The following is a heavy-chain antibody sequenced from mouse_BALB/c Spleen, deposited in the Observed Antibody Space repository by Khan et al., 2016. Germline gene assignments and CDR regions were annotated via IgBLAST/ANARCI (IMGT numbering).Heavy chain of an antibody. CDR1: GYTFTNYG. CDR3: ARDRYYYGSSRYFDV. Sequence: QIQLVQSGPELKRPGKTVKISCKASGYTFTNYGINWVKQAPGKGLKWMGWINTYSGESKYADDFKGRFAFSLETSANTAYLQINNLKNEDTATYFCARDRYYYGSSRYFDVWGAGTTVTVSS. J-gene: IGHJ1*01. V-gene: IGHV9-3-1*01. CDR2: INTYSGES. D-gene: IGHD1-1*01.